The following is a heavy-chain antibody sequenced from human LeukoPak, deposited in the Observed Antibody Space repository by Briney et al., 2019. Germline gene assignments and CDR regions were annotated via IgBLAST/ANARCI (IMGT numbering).Heavy chain of an antibody. V-gene: IGHV4-61*02. J-gene: IGHJ6*03. Sequence: PSETLSLTCTVSGGSITSGSYYWSWIRQPAGKGLEWIGRISSSGSTNYNPSLRSRVTISVDTSENQVSLKLSSVTAADTAVYYCARLSPTYYDFWSAIPTNYYYYMDVWGKGTTVTVSS. CDR1: GGSITSGSYY. CDR2: ISSSGST. D-gene: IGHD3-3*01. CDR3: ARLSPTYYDFWSAIPTNYYYYMDV.